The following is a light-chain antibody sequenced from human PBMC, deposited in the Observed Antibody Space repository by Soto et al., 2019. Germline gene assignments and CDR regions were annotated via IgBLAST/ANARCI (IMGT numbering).Light chain of an antibody. CDR2: KAS. J-gene: IGKJ1*01. CDR1: QSISSW. Sequence: DIQMTQSPSTLSASVGDRVTITCRASQSISSWLAWYQQKQGKAPKLLIYKASSLESGVPSRFSGSGSGTEFTLTISSLQPDDFAHYYCQQAWTFGQGTKVEIK. V-gene: IGKV1-5*03. CDR3: QQAWT.